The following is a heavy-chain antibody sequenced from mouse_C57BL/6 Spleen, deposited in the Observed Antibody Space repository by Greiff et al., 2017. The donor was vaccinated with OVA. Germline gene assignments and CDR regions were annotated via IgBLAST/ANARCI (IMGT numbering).Heavy chain of an antibody. CDR2: IDPSDSYT. D-gene: IGHD1-3*01. V-gene: IGHV1-50*01. CDR3: ARKKVGFAY. CDR1: GYTFTSYW. Sequence: VQLQQPGAELVKPGASVKLSCKASGYTFTSYWMQWVKQRPGQGLEWIGEIDPSDSYTNYNQKFKGKATLTVDTSSSTAYMQLSSLTSEDSAVYYCARKKVGFAYWGQGTLVTVSA. J-gene: IGHJ3*01.